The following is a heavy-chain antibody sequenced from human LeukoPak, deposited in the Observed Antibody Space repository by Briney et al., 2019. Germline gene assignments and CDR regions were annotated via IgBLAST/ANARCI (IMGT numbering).Heavy chain of an antibody. D-gene: IGHD2-2*01. Sequence: PGGSLRLSCAASGFPFSAYSMNWVRQAPGKGLEWVSSISGSSSYMFYADSVKGRFTISRDNAKNSLYLQMNSLRAEDTAVYYCTRVGGCSSTSCLDYYYYYYMDVWGKGTTVTVSS. J-gene: IGHJ6*03. CDR1: GFPFSAYS. CDR3: TRVGGCSSTSCLDYYYYYYMDV. V-gene: IGHV3-21*03. CDR2: ISGSSSYM.